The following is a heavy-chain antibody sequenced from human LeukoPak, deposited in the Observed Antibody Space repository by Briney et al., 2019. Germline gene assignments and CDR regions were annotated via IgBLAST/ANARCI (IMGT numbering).Heavy chain of an antibody. J-gene: IGHJ4*02. CDR1: GGSISSSSYY. Sequence: PSENLSLTCTVSGGSISSSSYYWGWSRQPPGKGLEWIGSIYYSGSTYYNPSLKSRVTISVDTSKNQFSLKLSSVTAADTAVYYCARQLGYCSSTSCYADKVDYWGQGTLVTVSS. D-gene: IGHD2-2*01. V-gene: IGHV4-39*01. CDR2: IYYSGST. CDR3: ARQLGYCSSTSCYADKVDY.